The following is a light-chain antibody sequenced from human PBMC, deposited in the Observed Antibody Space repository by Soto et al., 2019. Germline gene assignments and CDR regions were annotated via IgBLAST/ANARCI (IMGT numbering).Light chain of an antibody. CDR1: QGISNY. CDR2: AAS. Sequence: DIQMTQSPSSLPASVGDRVTITSRPSQGISNYLAWYQQKPGKVPKLLIYAASTMQSGVPSRFSGSGSGTDFTLTISGLQPEDVATYYCEKYNSAPLTCGGGTKVEIK. V-gene: IGKV1-27*01. J-gene: IGKJ4*01. CDR3: EKYNSAPLT.